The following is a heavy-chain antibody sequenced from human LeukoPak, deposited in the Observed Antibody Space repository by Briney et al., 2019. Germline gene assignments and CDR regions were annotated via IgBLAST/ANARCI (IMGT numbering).Heavy chain of an antibody. V-gene: IGHV3-74*01. CDR1: GFTFSNAW. Sequence: GGSLRLSCAASGFTFSNAWMSWVRQAPGKGLVWVSRINSDGSSTSYADSVKGRFTISRDNAKNSLYLQMSSLRAEDTAVYYCARDGTAPGLYFDLWGQGTLVAVSS. J-gene: IGHJ4*01. CDR2: INSDGSST. D-gene: IGHD6-13*01. CDR3: ARDGTAPGLYFDL.